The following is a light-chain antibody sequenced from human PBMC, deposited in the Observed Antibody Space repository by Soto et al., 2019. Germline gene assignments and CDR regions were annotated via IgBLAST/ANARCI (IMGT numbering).Light chain of an antibody. J-gene: IGKJ1*01. CDR2: LGS. Sequence: DIVMTQSPLAMDVTPGEPASSYCRSSQSLLHTSGDNYLDWYLQRPGQSPQLLIYLGSKRASRVYDSFSGSGSGTRFTLRIRRVEAEEVGFYDCMKAQQLPRTVGQGTKGDIK. CDR1: QSLLHTSGDNY. V-gene: IGKV2-28*01. CDR3: MKAQQLPRT.